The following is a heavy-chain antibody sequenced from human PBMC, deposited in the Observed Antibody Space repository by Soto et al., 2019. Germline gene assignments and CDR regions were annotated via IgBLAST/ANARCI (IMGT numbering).Heavy chain of an antibody. V-gene: IGHV4-59*08. Sequence: SETLSLTCTVSGGSISSYYWGWIRQPPGKGLEWIGYIYYSGSTNYNPSLKSRVTISVDTSKNQFSLKLSSVTVADTAVYYCARLQTGYSSGFVDYWGQGTLVTVSS. CDR2: IYYSGST. D-gene: IGHD6-19*01. J-gene: IGHJ4*02. CDR3: ARLQTGYSSGFVDY. CDR1: GGSISSYY.